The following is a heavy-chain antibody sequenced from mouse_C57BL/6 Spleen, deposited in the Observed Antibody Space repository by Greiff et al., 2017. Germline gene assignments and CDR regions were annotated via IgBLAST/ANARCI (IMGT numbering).Heavy chain of an antibody. CDR1: GFTFSSYG. CDR2: ISSGGSYT. D-gene: IGHD2-2*01. J-gene: IGHJ2*01. CDR3: ARHDVYDPFDY. Sequence: DVQLVESGGDLVKPGGSLKLSCAASGFTFSSYGMSWVRQTPDKRLEWVATISSGGSYTYYPDSVKGRFSISRDNAKNTLYLQMSSLKSEDTAMYYRARHDVYDPFDYWGQGTTLTVSS. V-gene: IGHV5-6*01.